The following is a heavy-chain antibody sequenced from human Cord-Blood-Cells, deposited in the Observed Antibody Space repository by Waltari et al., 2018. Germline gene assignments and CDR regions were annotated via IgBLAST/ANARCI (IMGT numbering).Heavy chain of an antibody. Sequence: QVQLQQWGAGLLKPSETLSLTCAVYGGSFSGYYCSWIRQPPGKGLGWIGEINHSGSNNYNPSLKRRVTISVDTSKNQFSLKLSSVTAADTAVYYCARVSCSSTSCYPFDYWGQGTLVTVSS. CDR1: GGSFSGYY. D-gene: IGHD2-2*01. CDR3: ARVSCSSTSCYPFDY. V-gene: IGHV4-34*01. J-gene: IGHJ4*02. CDR2: INHSGSN.